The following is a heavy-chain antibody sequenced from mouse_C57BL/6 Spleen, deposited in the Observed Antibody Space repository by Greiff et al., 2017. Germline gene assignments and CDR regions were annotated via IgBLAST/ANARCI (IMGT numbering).Heavy chain of an antibody. J-gene: IGHJ4*01. CDR1: GYTFTSYG. CDR2: IYPRSGNT. V-gene: IGHV1-81*01. Sequence: QVQLKESGAELARPGASVKLSCKASGYTFTSYGISWVKQRSGQGLEWIGEIYPRSGNTYYNEKFKGKATLTADKSSSTAYMELRSLTSEDSAVYFCARRGTTVVATKDYAMDYWGQGTSVTVSS. D-gene: IGHD1-1*01. CDR3: ARRGTTVVATKDYAMDY.